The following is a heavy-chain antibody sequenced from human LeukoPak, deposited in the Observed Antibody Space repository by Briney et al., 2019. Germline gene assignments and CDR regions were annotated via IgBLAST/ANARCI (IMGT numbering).Heavy chain of an antibody. Sequence: GESLRLSCAASGFTFNIYAMTWVRQAPGKGLEWVSTISAAGGTTYYADSVKGRFTISRDNSKKTLYLKMNSLRVDDTAVYYCVKGRGYNWNGALDYWGQGTLVIVSS. CDR2: ISAAGGTT. CDR1: GFTFNIYA. D-gene: IGHD5-24*01. V-gene: IGHV3-23*01. CDR3: VKGRGYNWNGALDY. J-gene: IGHJ4*02.